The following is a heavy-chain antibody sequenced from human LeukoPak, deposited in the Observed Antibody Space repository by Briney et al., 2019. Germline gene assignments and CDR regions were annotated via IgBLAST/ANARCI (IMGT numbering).Heavy chain of an antibody. CDR1: GGAIRSHC. Sequence: SETLSLTYTVSGGAIRSHCWNWIRQPAGQGLEWVGRSYSSGYTNDNPFLKSRITMSVDMSKNQFSLRLNSVTAADTAVYYCARGEHSVDSWGQGMLVTVSS. D-gene: IGHD1/OR15-1a*01. CDR3: ARGEHSVDS. V-gene: IGHV4-4*07. CDR2: SYSSGYT. J-gene: IGHJ4*02.